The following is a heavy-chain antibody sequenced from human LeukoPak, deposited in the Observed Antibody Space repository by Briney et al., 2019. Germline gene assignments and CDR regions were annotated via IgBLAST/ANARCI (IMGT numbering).Heavy chain of an antibody. D-gene: IGHD1-26*01. Sequence: SETLSLTCTVSGGSISNYWSWIRQPPGKGLEWIGYIYYTGSTSYNPSLKSRVTMSLDASKNQFSLELNSVTPADTAVYYCARGGNYWPQWWFDPWGRGTLVSVSS. V-gene: IGHV4-59*01. CDR2: IYYTGST. J-gene: IGHJ5*02. CDR3: ARGGNYWPQWWFDP. CDR1: GGSISNY.